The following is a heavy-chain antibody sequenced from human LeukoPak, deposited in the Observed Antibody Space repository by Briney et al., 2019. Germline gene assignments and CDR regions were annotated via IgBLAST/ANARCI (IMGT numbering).Heavy chain of an antibody. D-gene: IGHD4-17*01. CDR1: GDSVSSDSAG. CDR2: TYYRSKWYY. J-gene: IGHJ4*02. Sequence: SQTLSLTCAISGDSVSSDSAGWSWIRQSPSRGLEWLGRTYYRSKWYYDYAVSVNSRITITPDTSKNQVSLQLNSVTPEDTAVYYCARLNTVTTRPFDYWGQGTLVTVSS. CDR3: ARLNTVTTRPFDY. V-gene: IGHV6-1*01.